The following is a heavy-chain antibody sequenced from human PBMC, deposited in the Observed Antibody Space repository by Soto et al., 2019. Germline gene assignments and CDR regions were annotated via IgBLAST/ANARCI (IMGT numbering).Heavy chain of an antibody. CDR3: EGRRLAFES. V-gene: IGHV4-31*03. D-gene: IGHD3-9*01. Sequence: TLSLTGPVTGGSINSGGYYWSGSRQHPRKGLEWIGYISYSGSTYYNPSLESRITISVDTSRNEVCLNRNSVTAADAAVYYCEGRRLAFESCGQGSLVTVSS. J-gene: IGHJ4*02. CDR2: ISYSGST. CDR1: GGSINSGGYY.